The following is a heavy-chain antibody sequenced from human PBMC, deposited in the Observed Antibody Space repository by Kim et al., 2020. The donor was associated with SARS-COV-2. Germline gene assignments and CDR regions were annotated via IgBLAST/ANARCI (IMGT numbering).Heavy chain of an antibody. CDR3: TRELYDSSGYYY. CDR1: GFTFSSYS. Sequence: GGSLRRSCAASGFTFSSYSMNWVRQAPGKGLEWVSYISSSSSTIYYADSVKGRFTISRDNAKNSLYLQMNSLRDEDTAVYYCTRELYDSSGYYYWGQGTLVTVSS. J-gene: IGHJ4*02. D-gene: IGHD3-22*01. V-gene: IGHV3-48*02. CDR2: ISSSSSTI.